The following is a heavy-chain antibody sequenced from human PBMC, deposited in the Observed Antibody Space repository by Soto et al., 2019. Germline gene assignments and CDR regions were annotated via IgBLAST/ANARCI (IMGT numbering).Heavy chain of an antibody. V-gene: IGHV4-39*02. CDR2: IYYSGST. CDR3: ARVKLANNWNYEGWFDP. D-gene: IGHD1-7*01. Sequence: TSETLSLTCTVSGGSISSSSYYWGWIRQPPGKVLEWIGSIYYSGSTYYNPSLKSRVTISVDTSKNHFSLKLSSVTAADTAVYYCARVKLANNWNYEGWFDPWGQGTLVTVSS. J-gene: IGHJ5*02. CDR1: GGSISSSSYY.